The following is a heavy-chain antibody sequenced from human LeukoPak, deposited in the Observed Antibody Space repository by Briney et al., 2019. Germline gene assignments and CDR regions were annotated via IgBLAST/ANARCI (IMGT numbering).Heavy chain of an antibody. D-gene: IGHD4-11*01. Sequence: GGSLSLSCAASGFTFNRYAMSWVRQAPGKGLEWVSAISGSGGSTYYADSVKGRFTISRDNSKNTLYLQMNSLRAEDTAVYYCAKDTGVTTVEYWGQGTLVTVSS. J-gene: IGHJ4*02. CDR3: AKDTGVTTVEY. CDR2: ISGSGGST. V-gene: IGHV3-23*01. CDR1: GFTFNRYA.